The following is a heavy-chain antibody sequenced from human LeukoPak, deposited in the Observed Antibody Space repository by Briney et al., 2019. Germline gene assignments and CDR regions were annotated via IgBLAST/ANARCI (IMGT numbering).Heavy chain of an antibody. J-gene: IGHJ6*02. CDR1: GFTFSSYW. CDR3: SRHTSSWRAMDV. D-gene: IGHD6-13*01. Sequence: GGSLRLSCAASGFTFSSYWMRWVRQAPGKGLEWVAPIKEGGSEKYYVDSVKGRFTISRDNAKSSLYLQMNSLRAEDTAVYYCSRHTSSWRAMDVWGQGTTVTVSS. V-gene: IGHV3-7*02. CDR2: IKEGGSEK.